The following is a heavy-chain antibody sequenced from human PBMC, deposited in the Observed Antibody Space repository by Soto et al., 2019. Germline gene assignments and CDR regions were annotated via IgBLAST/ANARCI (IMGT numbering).Heavy chain of an antibody. V-gene: IGHV1-18*04. CDR1: GYTFISYG. Sequence: QVQLVQSGGEVKKPGASVKVSCKASGYTFISYGITWVRQAPGQGLEWMGWTHAYNGNTNYAQNLQGRVTMTTGTSTSTASQELRGLRSYDTAVYFCSSGGMENYDFWSWYLDPLGQGTLNTVSS. J-gene: IGHJ5*02. D-gene: IGHD3-3*01. CDR2: THAYNGNT. CDR3: SSGGMENYDFWSWYLDP.